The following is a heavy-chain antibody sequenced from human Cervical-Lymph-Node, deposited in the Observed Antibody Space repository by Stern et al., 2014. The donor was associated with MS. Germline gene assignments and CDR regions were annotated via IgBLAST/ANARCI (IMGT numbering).Heavy chain of an antibody. CDR2: IDWNSANI. V-gene: IGHV3-9*01. J-gene: IGHJ6*02. D-gene: IGHD6-13*01. CDR3: AKATAGHYFYYGLDV. CDR1: GFPFHDYA. Sequence: EVQLVQSGGGLGQPGRSLRLSCAPSGFPFHDYAMHWAPQAPGKALEWVPGIDWNSANIGYADSVKGRFTISRDNAKKSLYLQMDSLKTEDTALYYCAKATAGHYFYYGLDVWGQGTTVTVSS.